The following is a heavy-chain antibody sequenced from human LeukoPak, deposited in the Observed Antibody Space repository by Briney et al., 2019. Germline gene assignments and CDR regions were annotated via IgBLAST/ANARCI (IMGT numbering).Heavy chain of an antibody. Sequence: ASVKVSCKVSGYTLTELSMHWVRQAPGKGLEWMGGFDPEDGETICAQKFQGRVTMTEDTSTDTAYMELSSLRSEDTAVYYCATDGSRITIFGVVIAPNWGQGTLVTVSS. D-gene: IGHD3-3*01. J-gene: IGHJ4*02. CDR2: FDPEDGET. CDR1: GYTLTELS. CDR3: ATDGSRITIFGVVIAPN. V-gene: IGHV1-24*01.